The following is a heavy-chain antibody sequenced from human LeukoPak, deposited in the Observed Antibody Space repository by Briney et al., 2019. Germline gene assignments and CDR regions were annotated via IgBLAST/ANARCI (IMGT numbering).Heavy chain of an antibody. CDR3: AKNIFAVADAFDI. D-gene: IGHD3-3*02. J-gene: IGHJ3*02. V-gene: IGHV3-23*01. Sequence: GGSLRLSCAASGFTFSTYAMSWVRQGPGRGLEWVSLIIDSGGSTYYADSVKGRFTISRDNSKNTLYLQMNSLGAEDTAVYYCAKNIFAVADAFDIWGQGTMVTVSS. CDR1: GFTFSTYA. CDR2: IIDSGGST.